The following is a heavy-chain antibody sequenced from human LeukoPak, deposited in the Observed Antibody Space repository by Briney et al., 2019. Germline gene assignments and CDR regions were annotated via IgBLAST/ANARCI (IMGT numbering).Heavy chain of an antibody. CDR2: IYYSGST. Sequence: SETLSLTCAVSGYSISSSNRWGWIRQPPGKGLEWIGYIYYSGSTYYNPSLKSRVTMSVDTSKNQFSLKLSSVTAVDTAVYYCARLVGDSSGYYYGYWGQGTLVTVSS. V-gene: IGHV4-28*01. CDR3: ARLVGDSSGYYYGY. J-gene: IGHJ4*02. CDR1: GYSISSSNR. D-gene: IGHD3-22*01.